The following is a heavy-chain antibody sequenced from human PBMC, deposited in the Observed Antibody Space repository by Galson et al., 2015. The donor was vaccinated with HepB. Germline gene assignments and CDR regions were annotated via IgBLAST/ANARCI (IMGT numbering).Heavy chain of an antibody. CDR3: ASDIAVTGTRFDY. CDR1: GDSVSSTSAA. V-gene: IGHV6-1*01. CDR2: TYYRSKWYN. D-gene: IGHD6-19*01. J-gene: IGHJ4*02. Sequence: CAISGDSVSSTSAAWNWIRQSPSRGLEWLGGTYYRSKWYNDYAVSVKSRIIINPDTSKNQFSLQLDSVTPEDTAVYYCASDIAVTGTRFDYWGQGTLVTVSS.